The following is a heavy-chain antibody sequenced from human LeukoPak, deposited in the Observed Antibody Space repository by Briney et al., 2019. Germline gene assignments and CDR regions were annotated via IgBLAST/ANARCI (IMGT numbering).Heavy chain of an antibody. CDR2: INGNGGST. Sequence: GGSLRLSCAASGFTFDNYGMSWVRQVPGKGLEWVSSINGNGGSTAYADSVKGRFTIFRDNAKNTLYLQMNSLRAEDTAVYYCARGGAVAGTGDYWGQGTLVTVSS. J-gene: IGHJ4*02. CDR3: ARGGAVAGTGDY. V-gene: IGHV3-20*04. CDR1: GFTFDNYG. D-gene: IGHD6-19*01.